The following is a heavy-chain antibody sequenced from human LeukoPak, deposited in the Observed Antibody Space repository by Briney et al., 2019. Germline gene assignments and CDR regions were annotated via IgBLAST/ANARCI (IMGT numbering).Heavy chain of an antibody. CDR2: IYYSGST. CDR1: GGSISSSSYY. CDR3: ASVRSGYDRTYYYYYYYMDV. Sequence: SETLSLTCTVSGGSISSSSYYWGWIRQPPGKGLEWIGSIYYSGSTYYDPSLKSRVTISVDTSKNQFSLKLSSVTAADTAVYYCASVRSGYDRTYYYYYYYMDVWGKGTTVIVSS. D-gene: IGHD5-12*01. V-gene: IGHV4-39*07. J-gene: IGHJ6*03.